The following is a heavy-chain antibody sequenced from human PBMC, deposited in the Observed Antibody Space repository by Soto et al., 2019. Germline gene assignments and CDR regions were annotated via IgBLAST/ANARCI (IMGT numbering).Heavy chain of an antibody. Sequence: GGSLRLSCAASGFTFSSYAMSWVRQAPGKGLEWVAVISYDGSNKYYADSVKGRFTISRDNSKNTLYLQMNSLRAEDTAVYYCARPSAYCGGDCYVFDYWGQGTLVTVSS. CDR3: ARPSAYCGGDCYVFDY. J-gene: IGHJ4*02. D-gene: IGHD2-21*02. V-gene: IGHV3-30-3*01. CDR2: ISYDGSNK. CDR1: GFTFSSYA.